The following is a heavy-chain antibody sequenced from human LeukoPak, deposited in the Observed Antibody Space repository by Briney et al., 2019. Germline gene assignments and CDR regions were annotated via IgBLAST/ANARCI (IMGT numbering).Heavy chain of an antibody. V-gene: IGHV1-18*01. CDR3: ARVPPFFCGADCHHYYFDY. J-gene: IGHJ4*02. D-gene: IGHD2-21*01. CDR2: ISAYDAAT. Sequence: ASVTVSCKASGYTFTSYGISWVRQAPGHGLEWMGWISAYDAATNYAQNFQGRVTMTTDTSTSTAYMELRSLRSDDTAVYFCARVPPFFCGADCHHYYFDYWGQGTLVTVSS. CDR1: GYTFTSYG.